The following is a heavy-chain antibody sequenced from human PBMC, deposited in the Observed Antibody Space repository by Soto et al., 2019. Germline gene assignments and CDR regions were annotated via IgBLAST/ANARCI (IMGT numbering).Heavy chain of an antibody. CDR2: SYSTGGT. Sequence: GGSLRLSCAGSGFTLAKYTMGWVRQAPGKGLEWVAESYSTGGTEYADSVKGRFTIFRDNSKSTLFLQMNSLGVGDTALYYCARDREPDGIWTFDSWGQGTLVTVSS. CDR1: GFTLAKYT. D-gene: IGHD3-9*01. V-gene: IGHV3-23*01. J-gene: IGHJ4*02. CDR3: ARDREPDGIWTFDS.